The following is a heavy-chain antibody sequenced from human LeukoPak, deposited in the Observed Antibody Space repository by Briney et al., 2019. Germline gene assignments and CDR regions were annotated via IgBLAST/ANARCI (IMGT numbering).Heavy chain of an antibody. V-gene: IGHV1-18*01. CDR3: ARVAVPAALADNWFDP. CDR1: GYTFTSYG. Sequence: ASVTVSCKASGYTFTSYGISWVRQAPGQGLEWMGWIGAYNGNTNYAQKLQGRVTMTTDTSTSTAYMELRSLRSDDTAVYYCARVAVPAALADNWFDPWGQGTLVTVSS. J-gene: IGHJ5*02. D-gene: IGHD2-2*01. CDR2: IGAYNGNT.